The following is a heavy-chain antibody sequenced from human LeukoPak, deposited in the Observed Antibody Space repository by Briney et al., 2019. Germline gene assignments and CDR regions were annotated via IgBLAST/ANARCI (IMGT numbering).Heavy chain of an antibody. Sequence: ASVKVSCKASGYTFTSYGISWVRQAPGQGLEWMGWISAYNGNTNYAQKLQGRVTMTTDTSTSTAYMELSSLRSEDTAVYYCARETIYGSGSYYTPYYYGMDVWGQGTTVTVSS. CDR2: ISAYNGNT. CDR1: GYTFTSYG. CDR3: ARETIYGSGSYYTPYYYGMDV. D-gene: IGHD3-10*01. J-gene: IGHJ6*02. V-gene: IGHV1-18*01.